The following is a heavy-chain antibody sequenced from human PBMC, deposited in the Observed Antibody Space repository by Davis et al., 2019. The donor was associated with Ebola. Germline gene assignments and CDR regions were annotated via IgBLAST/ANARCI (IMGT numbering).Heavy chain of an antibody. J-gene: IGHJ3*02. Sequence: GESLKISCAASGFVFSSYVMSWVRRAPGKGLEWVSTLGLSADTYYADSVKGRFTISRGNSKNTLYLQMNGLRVEDTAIYYCAKDTSNIWFDIWGQGTNVTVSS. D-gene: IGHD1-26*01. CDR1: GFVFSSYV. CDR3: AKDTSNIWFDI. V-gene: IGHV3-23*01. CDR2: LGLSADT.